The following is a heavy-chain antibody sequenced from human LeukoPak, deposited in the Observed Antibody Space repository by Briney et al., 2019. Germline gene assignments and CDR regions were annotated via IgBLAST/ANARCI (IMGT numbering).Heavy chain of an antibody. V-gene: IGHV5-51*01. CDR2: IYPGDSDT. Sequence: GESLKISCKGSGYSFTSYWIGWVRQMPGKGLEWIGLIYPGDSDTRYSPSFQGQVTISADKSISTAYLQWSSLKASDTAMYYCARHPGYSYGYTSSDYWGQGTLVTVSS. D-gene: IGHD5-18*01. CDR3: ARHPGYSYGYTSSDY. J-gene: IGHJ4*02. CDR1: GYSFTSYW.